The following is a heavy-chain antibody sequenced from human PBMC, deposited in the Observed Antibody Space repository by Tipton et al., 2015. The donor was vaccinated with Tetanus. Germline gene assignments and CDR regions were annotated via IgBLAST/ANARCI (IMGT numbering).Heavy chain of an antibody. J-gene: IGHJ4*02. Sequence: TLSLTCTVSGGSISGSYWNWIRQPPGKGLEWTGYAYYNGNTHYNPALKSRVTISVDTSKNQFSLKLSSVTAADTAIYYCAREVPAAGHFDSWGRGTLVTVSS. V-gene: IGHV4-59*01. CDR3: AREVPAAGHFDS. CDR1: GGSISGSY. CDR2: AYYNGNT. D-gene: IGHD2-2*01.